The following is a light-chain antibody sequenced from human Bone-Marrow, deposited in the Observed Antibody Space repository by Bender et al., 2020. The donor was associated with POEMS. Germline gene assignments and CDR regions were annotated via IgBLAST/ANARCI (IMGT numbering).Light chain of an antibody. CDR3: ISYTSRSTPLYV. Sequence: QSALTQPRSVSGSPEQSVTVSCTGTISDIGGYDFVSWYQQHPGKAPKLMIYDVSNRASRVSNRFSGSKSGNTASLTISGLQDGDEADYYCISYTSRSTPLYVFGTGTKVTV. CDR2: DVS. V-gene: IGLV2-14*03. J-gene: IGLJ1*01. CDR1: ISDIGGYDF.